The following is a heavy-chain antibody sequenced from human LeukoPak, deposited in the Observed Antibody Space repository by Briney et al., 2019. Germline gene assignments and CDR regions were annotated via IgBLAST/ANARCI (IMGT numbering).Heavy chain of an antibody. CDR2: IYYSGST. CDR1: GGSISSSSYY. Sequence: PSETLSLTCTVSGGSISSSSYYWGWIRQPPGKGLEWIGSIYYSGSTYYNPSLKSRVTISVDTSKNQFSLKLSSVTAADTAVYYCARLGDIRNFDYWGQGTLVTVSS. J-gene: IGHJ4*02. V-gene: IGHV4-39*01. D-gene: IGHD5-12*01. CDR3: ARLGDIRNFDY.